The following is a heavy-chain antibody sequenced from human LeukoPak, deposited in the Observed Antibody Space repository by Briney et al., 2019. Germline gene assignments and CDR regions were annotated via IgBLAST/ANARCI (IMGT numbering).Heavy chain of an antibody. CDR1: GGSISSYY. D-gene: IGHD3-10*01. Sequence: SETLSLTCTVSGGSISSYYWSWIRQPPGKGLEWIGYIYYSGSTNYNPSLKSRVTISVDTSKNQFSLTLSSVTAADTAVYYCARVGYSSSGNYYNDRGAFDYWGQGTLVTVSS. V-gene: IGHV4-59*01. CDR2: IYYSGST. J-gene: IGHJ4*02. CDR3: ARVGYSSSGNYYNDRGAFDY.